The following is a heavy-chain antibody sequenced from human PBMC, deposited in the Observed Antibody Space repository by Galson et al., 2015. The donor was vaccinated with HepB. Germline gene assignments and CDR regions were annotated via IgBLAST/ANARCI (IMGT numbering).Heavy chain of an antibody. D-gene: IGHD3-9*01. V-gene: IGHV2-70*01. CDR1: GFSLSTSGMC. CDR3: ARIRHDILTGYYFDY. CDR2: IDWDDDK. J-gene: IGHJ4*02. Sequence: ALVKPTQTLTLTCTFSGFSLSTSGMCVSWIRQPPGKALEWLALIDWDDDKYYSTSLKTRLTISKDTSKNQVVLTMTNMDPVDTATYYCARIRHDILTGYYFDYWGQGTLVTVSS.